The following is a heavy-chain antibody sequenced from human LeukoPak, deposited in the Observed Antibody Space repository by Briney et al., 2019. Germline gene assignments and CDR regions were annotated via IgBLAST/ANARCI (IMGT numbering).Heavy chain of an antibody. V-gene: IGHV4-34*01. J-gene: IGHJ2*01. CDR3: AREDWYFDL. Sequence: SETLSLTCAVYGGSLTDYYWAWIRQPPGKELEWIGEINHSGSTNYSPSLKSRVTISLDTSNNQFFLKLNSVTAADTAVYYCAREDWYFDLWGRGTLVTVSS. CDR2: INHSGST. CDR1: GGSLTDYY.